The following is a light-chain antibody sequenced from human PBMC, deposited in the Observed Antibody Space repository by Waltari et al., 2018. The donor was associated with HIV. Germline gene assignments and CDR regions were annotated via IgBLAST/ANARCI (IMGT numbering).Light chain of an antibody. V-gene: IGLV1-51*01. CDR2: DTG. Sequence: QSVLTQPPSVSAAPGQKVTISCSGSSPNIGRTSVFWYQQLPGTAPKLLIFDTGERPSGITDRFSGSKSGTSATLGITGLQTGDEADYYCGTWDSSLSALVFGGGTKLTVL. CDR1: SPNIGRTS. CDR3: GTWDSSLSALV. J-gene: IGLJ2*01.